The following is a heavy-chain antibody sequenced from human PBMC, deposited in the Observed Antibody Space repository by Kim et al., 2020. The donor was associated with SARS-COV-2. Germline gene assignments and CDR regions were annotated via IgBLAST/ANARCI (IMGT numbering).Heavy chain of an antibody. CDR3: ARYSVRVAAAESWFDP. Sequence: SLKSRVSISVDTSKNQFSLQLRSVTAADTAVYYCARYSVRVAAAESWFDPWGQGTLVTVSS. D-gene: IGHD6-13*01. V-gene: IGHV4-39*01. J-gene: IGHJ5*02.